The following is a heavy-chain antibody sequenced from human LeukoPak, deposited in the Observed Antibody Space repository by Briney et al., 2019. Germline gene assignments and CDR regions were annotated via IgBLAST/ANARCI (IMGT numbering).Heavy chain of an antibody. CDR1: GFTFSDYF. Sequence: GGSLRLSCVASGFTFSDYFMSWVRQAPGKGLEWLSFINSEGNNIYYADSVKGRFTISRDNARNTLYLEMNSLRMEDTAKYYCATSRVFDHWGQGTLVTVSS. CDR3: ATSRVFDH. CDR2: INSEGNNI. J-gene: IGHJ4*02. V-gene: IGHV3-11*04.